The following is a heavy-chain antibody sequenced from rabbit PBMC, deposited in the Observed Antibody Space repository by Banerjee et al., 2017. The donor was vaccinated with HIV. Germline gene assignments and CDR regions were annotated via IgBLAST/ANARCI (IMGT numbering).Heavy chain of an antibody. CDR3: ARGFAYYGTRLDL. Sequence: QEQLVESGGGLVTPEGSLTLTCKASGFDFSSNAICWVRQAPGKGLEWIGYIFIGNSDTHYASWAKGRFTISKTSSTTVTLQMTSLTAADTATYFCARGFAYYGTRLDLWGPGTLVTVS. CDR1: GFDFSSNA. D-gene: IGHD1-1*01. V-gene: IGHV1S45*01. CDR2: IFIGNSDT. J-gene: IGHJ3*01.